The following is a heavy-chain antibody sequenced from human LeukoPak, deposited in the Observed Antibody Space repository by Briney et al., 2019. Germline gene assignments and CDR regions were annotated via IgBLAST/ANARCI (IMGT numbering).Heavy chain of an antibody. CDR1: GFSLSTSGVG. V-gene: IGHV2-5*02. CDR2: IYWDDDK. D-gene: IGHD3-22*01. CDR3: AHRPDDSSGYYLDYFDY. J-gene: IGHJ4*02. Sequence: SGPTLVKPTQTLTLTCTFSGFSLSTSGVGVGWIGQPPGKALEWLALIYWDDDKRYSPSLKSRLTITKDTSKNQVVLTMTNMDPVDTATYYCAHRPDDSSGYYLDYFDYWGQGTLVTVSS.